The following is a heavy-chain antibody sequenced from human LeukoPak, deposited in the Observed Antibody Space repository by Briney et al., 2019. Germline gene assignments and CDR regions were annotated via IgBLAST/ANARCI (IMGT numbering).Heavy chain of an antibody. V-gene: IGHV3-23*01. CDR2: LSGSGANT. D-gene: IGHD2-15*01. Sequence: GGSLRLSCAASGFTFSSYAMSWVRQAPGKGLEWVSALSGSGANTYYADSVKGRFTISRDNSKNTLYLQVNSLRAEDTAEYYCAKGVGCSGGTCYSGHGVDVWGQGTTVTVSS. CDR1: GFTFSSYA. J-gene: IGHJ6*02. CDR3: AKGVGCSGGTCYSGHGVDV.